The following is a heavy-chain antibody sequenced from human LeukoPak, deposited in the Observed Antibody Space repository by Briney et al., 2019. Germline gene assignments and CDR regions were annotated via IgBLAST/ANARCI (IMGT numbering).Heavy chain of an antibody. D-gene: IGHD6-13*01. CDR1: GYGFTSYW. CDR3: ARRASGSSYWGDPGSYYFDY. CDR2: IYPGDSDT. V-gene: IGHV5-51*01. J-gene: IGHJ4*02. Sequence: GESLKISCKGSGYGFTSYWIGWVRQMPGKGLEWMGIIYPGDSDTRYSPSFQGQVTISADKSISTAYLQWSSLKASDTAMYYCARRASGSSYWGDPGSYYFDYWGQGTLVTVSS.